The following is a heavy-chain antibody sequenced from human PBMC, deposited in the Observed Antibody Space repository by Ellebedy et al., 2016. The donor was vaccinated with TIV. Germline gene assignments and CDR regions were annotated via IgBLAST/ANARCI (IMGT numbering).Heavy chain of an antibody. V-gene: IGHV3-33*01. J-gene: IGHJ4*02. CDR3: ARDGAVPGGKGDY. Sequence: GESLKISCAASGFTFSSYGIHWVRQAPGKSLEWVAVIWFDGNTDDYADSVKGRFIISRDNAKNTLYLQMNSLRVEDTAMYYCARDGAVPGGKGDYWGQGTLVIVSS. D-gene: IGHD4-23*01. CDR1: GFTFSSYG. CDR2: IWFDGNTD.